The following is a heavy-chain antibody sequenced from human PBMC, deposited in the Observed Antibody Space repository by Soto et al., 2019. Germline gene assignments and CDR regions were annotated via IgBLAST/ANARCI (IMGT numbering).Heavy chain of an antibody. J-gene: IGHJ4*02. D-gene: IGHD6-19*01. Sequence: QVQLVESGGGVVQPGRSLRLSCAASGFTFSSYGMHWVRQAPGKGLEWVAVIWYDGSNKYYADSVKGRFTISRDNSKNTLYLQMNSLRAEGTAVYYGASSAVAGAYHPLADYWGQGTLVTVSS. CDR3: ASSAVAGAYHPLADY. CDR2: IWYDGSNK. CDR1: GFTFSSYG. V-gene: IGHV3-33*01.